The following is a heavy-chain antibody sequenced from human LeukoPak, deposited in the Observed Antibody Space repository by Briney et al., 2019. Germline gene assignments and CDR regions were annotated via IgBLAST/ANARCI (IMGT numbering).Heavy chain of an antibody. V-gene: IGHV3-30*04. Sequence: GGSLRLSCAASGFTFSSYAMHWVRQAPGKGLEWVAVISYDGSNKYYADSVKGRFTISRDNSKNTLYLQMNSLRAEDTAVYYCASPPSAGATSSSWLFDYWGQGTLVTVSS. J-gene: IGHJ4*02. D-gene: IGHD6-13*01. CDR1: GFTFSSYA. CDR3: ASPPSAGATSSSWLFDY. CDR2: ISYDGSNK.